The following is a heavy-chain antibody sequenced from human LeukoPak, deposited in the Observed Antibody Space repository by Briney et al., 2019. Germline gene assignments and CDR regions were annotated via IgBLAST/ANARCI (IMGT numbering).Heavy chain of an antibody. V-gene: IGHV1-3*01. Sequence: GASVKVSCKASGYTFTSYAIHRVRQAPGQRLEWMGWISAGNGNTKYSQNFQGRVTFISNTSATTAFMELSSLRSEDAAVYYCARDSGSRSNDYWGQGTLVTVSS. J-gene: IGHJ4*02. CDR3: ARDSGSRSNDY. D-gene: IGHD1-26*01. CDR1: GYTFTSYA. CDR2: ISAGNGNT.